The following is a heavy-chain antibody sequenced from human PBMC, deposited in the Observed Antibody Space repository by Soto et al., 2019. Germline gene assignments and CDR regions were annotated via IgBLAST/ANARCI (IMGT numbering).Heavy chain of an antibody. CDR2: IDGVGAGT. Sequence: EVQLVQSGGGSVQPGGSLRLSCAASGFTFTNYWMHWVRQVPGKGLVWVSRIDGVGAGTSYSDSVRGRFTISRDKAENMSYLQLNSLRAEDTAVYYFRTVFEYWGQGTPVTVSS. CDR1: GFTFTNYW. CDR3: RTVFEY. D-gene: IGHD1-1*01. J-gene: IGHJ4*02. V-gene: IGHV3-74*01.